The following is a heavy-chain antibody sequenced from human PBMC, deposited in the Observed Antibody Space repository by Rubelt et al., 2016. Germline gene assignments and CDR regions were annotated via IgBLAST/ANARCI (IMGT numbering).Heavy chain of an antibody. V-gene: IGHV3-33*06. Sequence: ADSVKGRFTISRDNSKNTLYLQMNSLRAEDTAVYYCAKDLEGDSSGYYLGYWGQGTLVTVSS. J-gene: IGHJ4*02. CDR3: AKDLEGDSSGYYLGY. D-gene: IGHD3-22*01.